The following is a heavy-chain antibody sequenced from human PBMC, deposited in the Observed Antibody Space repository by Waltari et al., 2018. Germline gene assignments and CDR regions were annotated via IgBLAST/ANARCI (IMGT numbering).Heavy chain of an antibody. CDR3: SNSRLNRPDDWYYFDY. CDR1: GFTVSRNY. CDR2: IHGAGNT. D-gene: IGHD3-9*01. J-gene: IGHJ4*02. Sequence: EVQLVESGGGLIQPGGSLGLSCIASGFTVSRNYMSWVRQAPGKGLEWVSVIHGAGNTYYADSVKGRFTISRDTSKNTLYLQMSALRAEDTAVYYCSNSRLNRPDDWYYFDYWGQGTLVTVSS. V-gene: IGHV3-53*01.